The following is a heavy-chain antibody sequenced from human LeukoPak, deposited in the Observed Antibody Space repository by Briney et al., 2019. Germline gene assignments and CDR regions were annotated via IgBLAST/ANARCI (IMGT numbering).Heavy chain of an antibody. CDR2: ISYDGSNK. D-gene: IGHD3-10*01. Sequence: QPGGSLRLSCAASGFTFSSYGMHWVRQAPGKGLEWVAVISYDGSNKYYADSVKGRFTISRDNSKNTLYLQMNSLRAEDTAVYYCARGYHRYYSGSGRWYNWFDPWGQGTLVTVSS. CDR3: ARGYHRYYSGSGRWYNWFDP. CDR1: GFTFSSYG. V-gene: IGHV3-30*03. J-gene: IGHJ5*02.